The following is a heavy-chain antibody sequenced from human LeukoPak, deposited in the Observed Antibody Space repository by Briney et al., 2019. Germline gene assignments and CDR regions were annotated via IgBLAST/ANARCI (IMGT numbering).Heavy chain of an antibody. D-gene: IGHD3-16*01. CDR1: GGSISSYY. J-gene: IGHJ3*02. V-gene: IGHV4-59*01. CDR2: LYYSGST. CDR3: ARDGLRITHAFDI. Sequence: SSETLSLTCTVSGGSISSYYWSWIRQPPGKGLEWIGYLYYSGSTNYNPSLKSRVTISVDTSKNQFSLKLSSVTAADTAVYYCARDGLRITHAFDIWGQGTMVTVSS.